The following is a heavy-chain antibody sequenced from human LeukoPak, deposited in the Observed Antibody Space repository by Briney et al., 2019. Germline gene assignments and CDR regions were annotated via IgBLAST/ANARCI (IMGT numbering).Heavy chain of an antibody. CDR2: IYDSGSA. CDR3: ARSWLWFPHYYYYYGMDV. J-gene: IGHJ6*02. Sequence: SETLSLTCTVSGVSINSHYWSWIRQPPGKGLEWIGFIYDSGSANYKSSLKSRVTMTVDTSKNQFSLKLSSVTAADTAVYYCARSWLWFPHYYYYYGMDVWGQGTTVTVSS. D-gene: IGHD5-18*01. V-gene: IGHV4-59*11. CDR1: GVSINSHY.